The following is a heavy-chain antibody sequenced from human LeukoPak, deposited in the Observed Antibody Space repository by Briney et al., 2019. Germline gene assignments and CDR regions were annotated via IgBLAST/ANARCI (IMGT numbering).Heavy chain of an antibody. CDR3: ARETTGYYFDY. D-gene: IGHD1-1*01. J-gene: IGHJ4*02. Sequence: PGRSLRLSCAASGFTFSSYGMHGVRQAPGKGLEWGAVIWYDGSSKYYADSVKGRFTISRDNSKNTLYVQMNSLRAEDTAVYYCARETTGYYFDYWGQGTLVTVSS. CDR2: IWYDGSSK. CDR1: GFTFSSYG. V-gene: IGHV3-33*01.